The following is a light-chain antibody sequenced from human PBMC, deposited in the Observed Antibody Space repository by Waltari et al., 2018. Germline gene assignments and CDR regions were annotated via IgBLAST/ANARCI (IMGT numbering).Light chain of an antibody. Sequence: ETVMTQSPATLSVSPGERATLPCRASQSISNKLAWYQQKPGQAPRLLIYGGSTRGNGFPGRFGGSGSGTEVTLNISSLQSEDFAVYYCHQYTDWPPTFGQGTKVEVK. V-gene: IGKV3-15*01. CDR1: QSISNK. CDR2: GGS. J-gene: IGKJ1*01. CDR3: HQYTDWPPT.